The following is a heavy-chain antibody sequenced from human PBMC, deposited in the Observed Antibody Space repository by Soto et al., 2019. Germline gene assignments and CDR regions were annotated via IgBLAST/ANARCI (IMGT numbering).Heavy chain of an antibody. CDR1: GDSFNNDG. J-gene: IGHJ6*02. Sequence: QVQLVQSGAEVKKPGSSVKVSCKASGDSFNNDGVNWVRQAPGQGLEWVGGIIPHFGPAKYPQKFQGRARITGETPTNTVIMKWLSLTSDDTARYYGARVALLDWHNYFALDVWGQGPSGTVSS. D-gene: IGHD3-9*01. CDR3: ARVALLDWHNYFALDV. CDR2: IIPHFGPA. V-gene: IGHV1-69*06.